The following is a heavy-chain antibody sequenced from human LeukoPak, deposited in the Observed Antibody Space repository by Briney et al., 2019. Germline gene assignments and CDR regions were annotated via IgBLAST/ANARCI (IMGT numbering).Heavy chain of an antibody. Sequence: GGSLRLSCAASGFTFSSYAMSWVRQAPGKGLEWVSAISRSGGSTYYADSVKGRFTISRDNSKNTLYLQMNSLRAEDTAVYYCAKAVGYSYDLDAFDIWGQGTMVTVSS. D-gene: IGHD5-18*01. CDR1: GFTFSSYA. J-gene: IGHJ3*02. CDR3: AKAVGYSYDLDAFDI. V-gene: IGHV3-23*01. CDR2: ISRSGGST.